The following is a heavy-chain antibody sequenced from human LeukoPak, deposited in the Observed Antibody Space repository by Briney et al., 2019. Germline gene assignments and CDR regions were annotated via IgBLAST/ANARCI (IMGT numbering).Heavy chain of an antibody. CDR2: ISPSGDIT. Sequence: GGSLRLSCAASGFIFSSHGMNWVRQAPGKGLEWVSGISPSGDITYYADSVKGRFTISRDNSKNTVYLQMDSLRFEDAAVYYCAELGITMIGGVWGKGTTVTISS. CDR1: GFIFSSHG. V-gene: IGHV3-23*01. D-gene: IGHD3-10*02. CDR3: AELGITMIGGV. J-gene: IGHJ6*04.